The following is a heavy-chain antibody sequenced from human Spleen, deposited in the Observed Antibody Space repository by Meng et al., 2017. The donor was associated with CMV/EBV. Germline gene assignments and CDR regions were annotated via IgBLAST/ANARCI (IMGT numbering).Heavy chain of an antibody. J-gene: IGHJ5*02. CDR3: ARDRKHYGERGWFDP. Sequence: QVQLEESGPGLVQPSQTLALNCTVSGGSISSGDYYWSWIRQPPGKGLEWIGYIYYSGSTYSNASLKSRVTISIDRSKNQFSLKLSSVTAADTAVYYCARDRKHYGERGWFDPWGQGTLVTVSS. D-gene: IGHD4-17*01. CDR2: IYYSGST. CDR1: GGSISSGDYY. V-gene: IGHV4-30-4*01.